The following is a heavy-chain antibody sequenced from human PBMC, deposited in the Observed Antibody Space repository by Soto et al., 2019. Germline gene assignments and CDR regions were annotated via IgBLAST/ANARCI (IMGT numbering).Heavy chain of an antibody. CDR2: ISSSSSYI. D-gene: IGHD6-13*01. CDR3: ARAFDSSSPFDY. Sequence: GSLRLFCAASGFTFSSYSMNWVRQAPGKGLEWVSSISSSSSYIYYADSVKGRFTISRDNAKNSLYLQMNSLRAEDTAVYYCARAFDSSSPFDYWGQGTLVTVSS. CDR1: GFTFSSYS. J-gene: IGHJ4*02. V-gene: IGHV3-21*01.